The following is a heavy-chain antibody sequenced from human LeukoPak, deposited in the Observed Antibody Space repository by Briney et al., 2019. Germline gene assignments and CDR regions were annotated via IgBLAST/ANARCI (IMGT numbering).Heavy chain of an antibody. J-gene: IGHJ4*02. V-gene: IGHV3-30*18. CDR2: ISYDGSNK. CDR1: GFTFSSYG. Sequence: PGRSLRLSCAASGFTFSSYGMHWVRQAPGKGLEWVAVISYDGSNKYYADSVKGRFTISRDNSKNTLYLQMNSLRAEDTAVYYCAKARWHDYGDPPDYWGQGTLVTVSS. CDR3: AKARWHDYGDPPDY. D-gene: IGHD4-17*01.